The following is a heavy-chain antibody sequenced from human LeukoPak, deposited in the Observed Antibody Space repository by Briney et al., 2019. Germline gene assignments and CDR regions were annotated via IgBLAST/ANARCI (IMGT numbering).Heavy chain of an antibody. Sequence: GGSLRLSCAASGFTLRSYAMSWVRQAPGKGLEWVSAMSGSGGSTYYADSVKGRFTISRDNSKNTLYLQMNSLRAEDTAVYYCAKARVVPAAMGAIDYWGQGTLVTVSS. CDR1: GFTLRSYA. CDR3: AKARVVPAAMGAIDY. D-gene: IGHD2-2*01. CDR2: MSGSGGST. V-gene: IGHV3-23*01. J-gene: IGHJ4*02.